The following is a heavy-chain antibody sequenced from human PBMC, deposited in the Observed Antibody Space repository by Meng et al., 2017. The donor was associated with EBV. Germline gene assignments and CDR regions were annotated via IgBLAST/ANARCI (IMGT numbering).Heavy chain of an antibody. Sequence: QVALVRVAAEVKKPGSSVKVSCKTSGGPFRYYAISWVRQAPGQGLEWLGGFLPRLGAPNYAQKFHGRVKITADESTSTHYMDLSSLRSEDTAIYYCASESGRGYTPDYWGQGTLVTVSS. CDR3: ASESGRGYTPDY. CDR2: FLPRLGAP. V-gene: IGHV1-69*01. J-gene: IGHJ4*02. CDR1: GGPFRYYA. D-gene: IGHD3-10*01.